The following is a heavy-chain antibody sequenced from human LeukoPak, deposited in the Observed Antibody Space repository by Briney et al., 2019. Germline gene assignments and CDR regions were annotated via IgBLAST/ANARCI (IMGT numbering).Heavy chain of an antibody. J-gene: IGHJ3*02. D-gene: IGHD6-19*01. CDR3: AKGHSSGWYGLFDI. CDR1: GVAFSGFY. V-gene: IGHV4-34*01. Sequence: PSETLSLTSAVYGVAFSGFYWGWVRQRPGKGLEWIGEINHSGSNNYNPSLKSRVTISVDTSKNQFSLKLCSVTVADTAVYYCAKGHSSGWYGLFDIWGQGTVVTVSS. CDR2: INHSGSN.